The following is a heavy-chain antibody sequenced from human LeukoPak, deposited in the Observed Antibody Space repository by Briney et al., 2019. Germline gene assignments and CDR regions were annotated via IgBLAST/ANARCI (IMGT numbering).Heavy chain of an antibody. V-gene: IGHV1-18*01. CDR3: ARGETDTVGATPEAVWFDP. J-gene: IGHJ5*02. CDR2: IGAYNGNT. D-gene: IGHD1-26*01. Sequence: ASVKVSCKASGYTFTSYGMSWVRQAPGQGLEWMGWIGAYNGNTNYAQKLQGRVTMTTDTSTSTAYMELRSLRSDDTAVYYCARGETDTVGATPEAVWFDPWGQGTLVTVSS. CDR1: GYTFTSYG.